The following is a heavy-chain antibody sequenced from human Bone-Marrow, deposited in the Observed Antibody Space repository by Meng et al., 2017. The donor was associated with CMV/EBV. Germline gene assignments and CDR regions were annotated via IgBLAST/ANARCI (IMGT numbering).Heavy chain of an antibody. CDR1: GGSISSSSYY. Sequence: SETLSLTCTVSGGSISSSSYYWGWIRQPPGKGLEWIGSIYYSGSTYYNPSLKSRVTISVDTSKNQFSLKLSSVTAADTAVYYCARHYYDSSGYYDKSLDYWGQGTLVTGSS. V-gene: IGHV4-39*01. J-gene: IGHJ4*02. D-gene: IGHD3-22*01. CDR2: IYYSGST. CDR3: ARHYYDSSGYYDKSLDY.